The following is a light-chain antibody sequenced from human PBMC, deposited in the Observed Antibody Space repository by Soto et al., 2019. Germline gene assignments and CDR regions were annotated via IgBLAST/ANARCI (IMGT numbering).Light chain of an antibody. V-gene: IGKV3-15*01. J-gene: IGKJ5*01. CDR2: VAS. Sequence: EIVLTQSPGTLSLSPGERATLSCRASESVNNNLAWYQQRPGQAPRLLIYVASTRAPGISTRFSGSGSGTEFTLTISSLQSEDFAVYYCQQHNNWPPITFGQGTDWRL. CDR1: ESVNNN. CDR3: QQHNNWPPIT.